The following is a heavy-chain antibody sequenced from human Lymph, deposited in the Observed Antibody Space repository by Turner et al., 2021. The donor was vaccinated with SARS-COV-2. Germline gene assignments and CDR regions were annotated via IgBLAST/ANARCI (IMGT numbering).Heavy chain of an antibody. CDR3: ARPKSGSYWSHFDY. CDR1: GFTFSTYA. D-gene: IGHD1-26*01. CDR2: ISYDGSNK. V-gene: IGHV3-30-3*01. J-gene: IGHJ4*02. Sequence: QVQLVETGGGVVQPGRSLRPSCAASGFTFSTYAMYWVRQAPGKGLEWVAVISYDGSNKYYADSVKGRFTISRDNSKNTLFLQVNSLRAEDTAVYYCARPKSGSYWSHFDYWGQGTLVTVSS.